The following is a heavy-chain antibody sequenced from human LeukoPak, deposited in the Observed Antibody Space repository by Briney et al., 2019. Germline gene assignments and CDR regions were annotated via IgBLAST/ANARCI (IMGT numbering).Heavy chain of an antibody. CDR2: VYISGST. CDR1: CRSTSSYY. D-gene: IGHD2-2*02. J-gene: IGHJ6*02. Sequence: SDTVSLTCTVSCRSTSSYYWSWIRQPAGRGLEWIGRVYISGSTNYNPSLKSRVTMSVDTSKNQFALKLSSVTAADTAVYYCAGYCSSTSCYIRYYGMDVWGQGTTVTVSS. CDR3: AGYCSSTSCYIRYYGMDV. V-gene: IGHV4-4*07.